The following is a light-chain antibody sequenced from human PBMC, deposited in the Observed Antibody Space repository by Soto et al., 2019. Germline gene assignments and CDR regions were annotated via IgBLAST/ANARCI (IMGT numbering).Light chain of an antibody. CDR1: DSIVGINF. CDR2: TND. Sequence: QLVLTQPPSASATPGQRVTISCSGSDSIVGINFVYWYQQLPGTAPKLLIYTNDQRPSGVPDRFSGSKSGTSASLAISGLRSEDEADYYCAAWDDSLSGVVFGGGTKLTVL. J-gene: IGLJ2*01. V-gene: IGLV1-47*02. CDR3: AAWDDSLSGVV.